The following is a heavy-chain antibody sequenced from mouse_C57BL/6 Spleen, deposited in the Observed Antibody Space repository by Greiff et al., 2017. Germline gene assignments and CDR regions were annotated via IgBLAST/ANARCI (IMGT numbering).Heavy chain of an antibody. J-gene: IGHJ3*01. CDR3: VYDGYTEGFAY. D-gene: IGHD2-3*01. Sequence: VQLQQSGPELVKPGASVKISCKASGYAFSSSWMNWVKQRPGKGLEWIGRLYPGDGDTNYNGKFKGKATLTADKSSSTAYMQLSSLTSEDSAVYFCVYDGYTEGFAYWGQGTLVTVSA. V-gene: IGHV1-82*01. CDR1: GYAFSSSW. CDR2: LYPGDGDT.